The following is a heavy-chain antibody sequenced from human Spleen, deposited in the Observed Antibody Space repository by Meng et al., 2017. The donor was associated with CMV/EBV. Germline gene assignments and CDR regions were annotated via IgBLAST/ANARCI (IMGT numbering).Heavy chain of an antibody. Sequence: GGSLRLSCAASGFRFDDHAMHWVRRVPGKGLEWVSGISWNSGTIGYADSVKDRFTMSRDNAKNSLYLQMNSLRPEDTALYYCAKDIHRGGYDSGSFDYWGQGTLVTVSS. J-gene: IGHJ4*02. CDR2: ISWNSGTI. CDR1: GFRFDDHA. CDR3: AKDIHRGGYDSGSFDY. D-gene: IGHD5-12*01. V-gene: IGHV3-9*01.